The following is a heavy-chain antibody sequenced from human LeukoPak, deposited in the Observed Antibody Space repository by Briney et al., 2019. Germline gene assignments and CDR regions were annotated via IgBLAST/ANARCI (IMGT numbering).Heavy chain of an antibody. D-gene: IGHD3-3*01. Sequence: SETLSLTCTVSGYSISSGYYWGWIRQPSGKGLEWIGSIYHSGSTYYNPSLKSRVTISVDTSKNQFSLKLSSVTAADTAVYYCARVWSGYPSFDYWGQGTLVTVSS. CDR1: GYSISSGYY. CDR3: ARVWSGYPSFDY. CDR2: IYHSGST. V-gene: IGHV4-38-2*02. J-gene: IGHJ4*02.